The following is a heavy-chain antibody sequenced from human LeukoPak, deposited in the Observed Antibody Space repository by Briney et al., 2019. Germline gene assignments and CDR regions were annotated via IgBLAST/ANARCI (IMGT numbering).Heavy chain of an antibody. CDR3: AKGRGVPYEVVTAILDP. J-gene: IGHJ5*02. CDR2: IPYDGSNK. CDR1: GFTFTSYG. V-gene: IGHV3-30*18. D-gene: IGHD2-21*02. Sequence: GGSLILSCTASGFTFTSYGIHWVRQAPGKELEGVAVIPYDGSNKFYGDSVKGRFTISRDNSKNTLYLQMYSLRGEDTAVYYCAKGRGVPYEVVTAILDPWGQGTLVTVSS.